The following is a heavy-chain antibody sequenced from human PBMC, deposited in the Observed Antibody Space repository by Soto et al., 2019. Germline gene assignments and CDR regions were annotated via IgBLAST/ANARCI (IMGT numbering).Heavy chain of an antibody. CDR1: GGSFSGYY. D-gene: IGHD2-8*01. V-gene: IGHV4-34*01. J-gene: IGHJ6*03. Sequence: SETLSLTCAVYGGSFSGYYWSWIRQPPGKGLEWIGEINHSGSTNYNPSLKSRVTISVDTSKNQFSLKLSSVTAADTAVYYCAGGARYCTNGVCSPVYYMDVCGKGTTVTVSS. CDR2: INHSGST. CDR3: AGGARYCTNGVCSPVYYMDV.